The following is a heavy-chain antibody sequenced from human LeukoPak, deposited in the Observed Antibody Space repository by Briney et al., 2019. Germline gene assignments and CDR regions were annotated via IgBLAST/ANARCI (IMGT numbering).Heavy chain of an antibody. J-gene: IGHJ3*02. CDR3: ARRSRNGLDAFDI. D-gene: IGHD1-14*01. V-gene: IGHV1-2*02. Sequence: ASVKVSCKASAYTFTTYYLHWVRQAPGQGFQWMGWLDPNNGDTEYAQKFQGRVTMTRDRSISTAYMDLGRLTSDDTAVYYCARRSRNGLDAFDIWGQGTMVTVSS. CDR1: AYTFTTYY. CDR2: LDPNNGDT.